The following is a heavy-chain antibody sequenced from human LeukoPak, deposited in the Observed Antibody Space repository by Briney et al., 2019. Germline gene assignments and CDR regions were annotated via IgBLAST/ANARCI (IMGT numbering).Heavy chain of an antibody. CDR1: GFTFSSYG. J-gene: IGHJ4*02. CDR3: AKTEVAGIYYFDY. V-gene: IGHV3-30*18. Sequence: GRSLRLSCAASGFTFSSYGMHWVRQAPGKGLEWVAVISYDGSNKYYADSVKGRFTISRDNSKNTLYLQMNSLGAEDTAVYYCAKTEVAGIYYFDYWGQGTPVTGSS. D-gene: IGHD2-15*01. CDR2: ISYDGSNK.